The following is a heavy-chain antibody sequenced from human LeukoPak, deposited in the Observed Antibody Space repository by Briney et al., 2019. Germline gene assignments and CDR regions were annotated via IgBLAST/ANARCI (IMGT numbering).Heavy chain of an antibody. CDR3: AKGPYSYASGRATYDF. D-gene: IGHD3-10*01. CDR1: GFTFSAYD. Sequence: GTSLRLSCAASGFTFSAYDMHWVRQAPGKGLEWVALISFVGGEKGYADSVKGRFSISRDNPKNTLYLQMNSLRPDDTAVYYCAKGPYSYASGRATYDFWGQGALVTVSS. J-gene: IGHJ4*02. V-gene: IGHV3-30*18. CDR2: ISFVGGEK.